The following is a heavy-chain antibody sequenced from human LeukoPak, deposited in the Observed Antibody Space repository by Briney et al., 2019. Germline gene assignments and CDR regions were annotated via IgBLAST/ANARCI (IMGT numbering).Heavy chain of an antibody. Sequence: SETLSLTCAVYGGSFSGYYWSWIRQPPGKGLEWIGEINHSGSTNYNPSFKSRVTISVDTSKNQFSLKLSSVTAADTAVYYCARNHYYGSGSHHDYWGQGTLVTVSS. CDR3: ARNHYYGSGSHHDY. CDR1: GGSFSGYY. V-gene: IGHV4-34*01. D-gene: IGHD3-10*01. CDR2: INHSGST. J-gene: IGHJ4*02.